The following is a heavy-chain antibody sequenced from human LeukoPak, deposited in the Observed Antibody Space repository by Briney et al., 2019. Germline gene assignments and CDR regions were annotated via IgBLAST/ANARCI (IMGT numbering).Heavy chain of an antibody. V-gene: IGHV4-34*01. J-gene: IGHJ6*03. Sequence: SETLSLTCAVYGGSFSGYYWSWIRQPPGKGLEWIGEINHSGSTNYNPSLKSRVTISVDTSKNQFSLKLSSVTAADRAVYYCARGRGYDFWSGYYYYYYMDVWGKGTTVTVSS. CDR3: ARGRGYDFWSGYYYYYYMDV. CDR2: INHSGST. D-gene: IGHD3-3*01. CDR1: GGSFSGYY.